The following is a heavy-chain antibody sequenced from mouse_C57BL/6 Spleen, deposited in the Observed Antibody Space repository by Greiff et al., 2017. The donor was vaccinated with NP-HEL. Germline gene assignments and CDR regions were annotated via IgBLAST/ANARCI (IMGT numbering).Heavy chain of an antibody. CDR1: GFTFRDYG. CDR3: ARPGFAY. Sequence: EVQLVESGGGLVKPGGSLKLSCAASGFTFRDYGMHWVRQAPEQGLEWVAYISSGSSTIYYADTVKGRFTISRDNAKNTLFLQMTRLMSEDTAMYYCARPGFAYWGQGTLVTVSA. V-gene: IGHV5-17*01. J-gene: IGHJ3*01. CDR2: ISSGSSTI.